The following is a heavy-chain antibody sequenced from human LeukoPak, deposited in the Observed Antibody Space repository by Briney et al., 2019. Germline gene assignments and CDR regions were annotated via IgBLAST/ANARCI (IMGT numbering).Heavy chain of an antibody. CDR3: ATEEASAGDY. Sequence: SETLSLTCTVSGGSISSNSHYWAWIRQPPGKGLEWIGSIYYTGVTFYSPSLKSRVTISVDTSKNQFSLKVISVTAADTAVYYCATEEASAGDYWGQGTLVTVSS. CDR1: GGSISSNSHY. CDR2: IYYTGVT. D-gene: IGHD6-13*01. J-gene: IGHJ4*02. V-gene: IGHV4-39*01.